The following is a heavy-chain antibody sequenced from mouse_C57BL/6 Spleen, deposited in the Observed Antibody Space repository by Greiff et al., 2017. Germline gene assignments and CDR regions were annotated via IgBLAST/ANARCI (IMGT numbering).Heavy chain of an antibody. CDR2: ISYDGSN. V-gene: IGHV3-6*01. D-gene: IGHD1-1*01. Sequence: ESGPGLVKPSQSLSLTCSVTGYSITSGYYWNWIRQFPGNKLEWMGYISYDGSNNYNQSLKNRISITRDTSKNQFFLKLNSVTTEDTATYYCAREAFTTVVATDWYFDVWGTGTTVTVSS. CDR3: AREAFTTVVATDWYFDV. CDR1: GYSITSGYY. J-gene: IGHJ1*03.